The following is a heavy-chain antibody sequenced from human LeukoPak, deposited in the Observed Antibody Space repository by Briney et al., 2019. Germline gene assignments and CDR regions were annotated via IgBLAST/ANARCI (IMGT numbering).Heavy chain of an antibody. Sequence: SETLSLTXTVSGGSISSSSYYWGWIRQPPGKGLEWIGSIYYSGSTYYNPSLKSRVTISVDTSKNQFSLKLSSVTAADTAVYYCASGRDFWSGYYRDFDYWGQGTLVTVST. CDR3: ASGRDFWSGYYRDFDY. CDR1: GGSISSSSYY. J-gene: IGHJ4*02. CDR2: IYYSGST. V-gene: IGHV4-39*01. D-gene: IGHD3-3*01.